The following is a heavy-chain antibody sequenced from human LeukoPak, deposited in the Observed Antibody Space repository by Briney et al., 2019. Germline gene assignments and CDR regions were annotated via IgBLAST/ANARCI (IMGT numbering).Heavy chain of an antibody. V-gene: IGHV3-33*01. J-gene: IGHJ3*02. CDR3: AREDIVVVPAPRRGAFDI. D-gene: IGHD2-2*01. CDR2: IXXDGSNK. Sequence: XAPGXXVEWVAXIXXDGSNKYYADSVKGRFTISRDNSKNTLYLQMNSLRAEDTAVYYCAREDIVVVPAPRRGAFDIWGQGTMVTVSS.